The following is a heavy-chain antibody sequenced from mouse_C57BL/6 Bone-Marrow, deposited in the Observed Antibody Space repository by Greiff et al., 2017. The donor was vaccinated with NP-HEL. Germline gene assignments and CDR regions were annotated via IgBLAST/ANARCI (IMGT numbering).Heavy chain of an antibody. D-gene: IGHD1-1*01. J-gene: IGHJ1*03. Sequence: VQLQQSGAELARPGASVKLSCKASGYTFTSYGISWVKQSTGQGLEWIGEIYPRSGNTYYNEKFKGKATLTADKSSSTAYMELRSLTSEDSAVYFCARGITTVVSYWYFDVWGTGTTVTVSS. CDR2: IYPRSGNT. V-gene: IGHV1-81*01. CDR1: GYTFTSYG. CDR3: ARGITTVVSYWYFDV.